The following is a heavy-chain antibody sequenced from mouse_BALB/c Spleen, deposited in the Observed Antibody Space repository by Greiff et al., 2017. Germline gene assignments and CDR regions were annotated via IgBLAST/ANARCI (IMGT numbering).Heavy chain of an antibody. CDR2: ISDGGSYT. V-gene: IGHV5-4*02. CDR3: ASFPTGTNYFDY. J-gene: IGHJ2*01. D-gene: IGHD4-1*02. Sequence: DVKLVESGGGLVKPGGSLKLSCAASGFTFSDYYMYWVRQTPEKRLEWVATISDGGSYTYYPDSVKGRFTISRDNAKNNLYLQMSSLKSEDTAMYYCASFPTGTNYFDYWGQGTTLTVSS. CDR1: GFTFSDYY.